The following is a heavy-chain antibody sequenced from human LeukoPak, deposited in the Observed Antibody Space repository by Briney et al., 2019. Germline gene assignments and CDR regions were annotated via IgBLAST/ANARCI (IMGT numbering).Heavy chain of an antibody. CDR3: ASVYDSSGYYPF. V-gene: IGHV4-34*01. Sequence: PSETLSLTCAVYGGSFSGYYGSWIREPPGKGLEWIGEINHSASTNYTPSLKRRVTISVHTSNNPFSLNLSSVTASDTAVYYCASVYDSSGYYPFWGQGTLVTVSS. J-gene: IGHJ4*02. CDR2: INHSAST. D-gene: IGHD3-22*01. CDR1: GGSFSGYY.